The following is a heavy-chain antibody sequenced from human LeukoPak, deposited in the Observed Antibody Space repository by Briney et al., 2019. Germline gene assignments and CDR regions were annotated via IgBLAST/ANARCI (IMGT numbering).Heavy chain of an antibody. J-gene: IGHJ4*02. Sequence: ASVKVSCKASGYTFTGYYMHWVRQAPGQGFEWMGWINPKSGGTNYAQKFQGRVTMTRDTPISTAYMELSRLRYDDTAVYYCAKDQSYSSGWSKAGEDYWGQGTLVTVSS. CDR2: INPKSGGT. CDR1: GYTFTGYY. CDR3: AKDQSYSSGWSKAGEDY. D-gene: IGHD6-19*01. V-gene: IGHV1-2*02.